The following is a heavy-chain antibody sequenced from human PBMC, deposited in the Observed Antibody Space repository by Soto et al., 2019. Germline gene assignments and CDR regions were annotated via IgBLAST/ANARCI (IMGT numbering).Heavy chain of an antibody. CDR2: INHRGTT. V-gene: IGHV4-4*02. D-gene: IGHD1-7*01. Sequence: QVHLEESGPGLVKPSWTLSLTCAVSSGSISSSDWWTWVRQPPGKGLEWIGEINHRGTTNYNPSLKRRAIISVDKAQNKFSLMLTSVTAADTAVYYCERENRGTIHPYYYSMDVWGKGATVTVSS. CDR1: SGSISSSDW. J-gene: IGHJ6*03. CDR3: ERENRGTIHPYYYSMDV.